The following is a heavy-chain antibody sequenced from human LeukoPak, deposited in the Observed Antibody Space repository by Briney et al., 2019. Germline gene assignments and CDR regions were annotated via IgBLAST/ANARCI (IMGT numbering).Heavy chain of an antibody. CDR3: ARDRTGTTNWFDP. D-gene: IGHD1-14*01. CDR2: ISTSGST. V-gene: IGHV4-61*02. CDR1: GGSISSGGYS. J-gene: IGHJ5*02. Sequence: SQTLSLTCAVSGGSISSGGYSWSWIRQPAGKGLEWIGRISTSGSTHYGPSLKSRVTMSVDTSENQVSLKLRSVTAADTAVYYCARDRTGTTNWFDPWGQGTLVTVSS.